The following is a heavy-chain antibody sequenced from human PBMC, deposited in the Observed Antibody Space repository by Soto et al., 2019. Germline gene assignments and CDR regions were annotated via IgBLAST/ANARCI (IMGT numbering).Heavy chain of an antibody. D-gene: IGHD4-17*01. J-gene: IGHJ3*02. CDR3: AAPKDYGGDAFDI. V-gene: IGHV3-66*01. Sequence: GGSLRLSCAASGFTVSSNYMSWVRQAPGKGLEWVSVIYSGGSTYYADSVKGRFTISRDNSKNTLYLQMNSLRAEDTAVYYCAAPKDYGGDAFDIWGQGTMVTVSS. CDR1: GFTVSSNY. CDR2: IYSGGST.